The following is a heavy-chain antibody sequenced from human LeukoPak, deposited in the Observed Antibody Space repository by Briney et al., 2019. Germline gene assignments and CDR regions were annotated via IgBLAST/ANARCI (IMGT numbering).Heavy chain of an antibody. CDR1: GFTFSSYA. CDR2: ISGSGGST. CDR3: ARALWFGEFLFDY. V-gene: IGHV3-23*01. J-gene: IGHJ4*02. D-gene: IGHD3-10*01. Sequence: GGSLRLSCAASGFTFSSYAISWVRQAPGKGLEWVSGISGSGGSTYYADFVKGRFTISRDNSKNTLYLQMNSLRAEDTAVYYCARALWFGEFLFDYWGQGTLVTVSS.